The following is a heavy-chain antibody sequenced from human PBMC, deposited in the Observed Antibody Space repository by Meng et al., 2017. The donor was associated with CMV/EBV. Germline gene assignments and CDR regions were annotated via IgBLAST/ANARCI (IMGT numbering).Heavy chain of an antibody. Sequence: QVQRQESGPGLVKPSQTRSRTCTVSGGSISSGDYYWSWIRQPPGKGLEWIGEINHSGSTNYNPSLKSRVTISVDTSKNQFFLKLSSVTAADTAVYYCARGGNWFDPWGQGTLVHRLL. CDR3: ARGGNWFDP. V-gene: IGHV4-30-4*08. CDR1: GGSISSGDYY. CDR2: INHSGST. J-gene: IGHJ5*02.